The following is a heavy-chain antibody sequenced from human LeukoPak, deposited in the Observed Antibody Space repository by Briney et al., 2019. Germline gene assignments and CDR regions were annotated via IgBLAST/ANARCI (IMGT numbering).Heavy chain of an antibody. Sequence: GGSLRLSCAASGFTVSSNYMSWVRQAPGKGLEWVSVIYSGGSTYYADSVKGRFTTSRDNSKNTLYLQMNSLRAEDTAVYYCARDLHYYGSGSSTRPNYHYYGMDVWGKGTTVTVSS. V-gene: IGHV3-53*01. D-gene: IGHD3-10*01. J-gene: IGHJ6*04. CDR3: ARDLHYYGSGSSTRPNYHYYGMDV. CDR1: GFTVSSNY. CDR2: IYSGGST.